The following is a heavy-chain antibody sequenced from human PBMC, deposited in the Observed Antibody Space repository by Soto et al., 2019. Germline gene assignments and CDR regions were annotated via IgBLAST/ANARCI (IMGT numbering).Heavy chain of an antibody. Sequence: EVQLVESGGGLVQPGRSLRLSCAASGFSFGDYAMHWVRQAPGKGLEWVSGISWNSGSRGYADSVKGRFTISRDNAKNSVYLQMNSLRGEDTALYYCAKVNSGSYYYDGVDVWGQGTTVTVSS. J-gene: IGHJ6*02. CDR3: AKVNSGSYYYDGVDV. D-gene: IGHD3-22*01. CDR2: ISWNSGSR. CDR1: GFSFGDYA. V-gene: IGHV3-9*01.